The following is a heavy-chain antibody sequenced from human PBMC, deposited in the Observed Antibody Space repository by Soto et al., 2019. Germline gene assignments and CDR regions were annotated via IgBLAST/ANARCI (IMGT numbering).Heavy chain of an antibody. V-gene: IGHV3-66*01. CDR2: IYSGGST. CDR1: GFTVSSNY. J-gene: IGHJ4*02. Sequence: EVQLVESGGGLVQSGGSLRVSCAASGFTVSSNYMSWVRQAPGKGLEWVSVIYSGGSTYYADSVKGRFTISRDNSKNTLYLQMNSLRAEDTAVYYCARGGGSGPPFDYWGQGTLVTVSS. CDR3: ARGGGSGPPFDY. D-gene: IGHD3-10*01.